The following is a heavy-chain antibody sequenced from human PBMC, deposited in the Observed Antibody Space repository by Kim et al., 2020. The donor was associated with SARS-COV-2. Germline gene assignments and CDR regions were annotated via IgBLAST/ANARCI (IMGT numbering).Heavy chain of an antibody. V-gene: IGHV3-33*01. CDR2: IWYDGSNK. D-gene: IGHD5-18*01. CDR1: GFTFSSYG. Sequence: GGSLRLSCAASGFTFSSYGMHWVRQAPGKGLEWVAVIWYDGSNKYYADSVKGRFTISIDNSKNTLYLQMNSLRAEDTAVYYCARVLGGYTTDYWGQGTLVTVSS. J-gene: IGHJ4*02. CDR3: ARVLGGYTTDY.